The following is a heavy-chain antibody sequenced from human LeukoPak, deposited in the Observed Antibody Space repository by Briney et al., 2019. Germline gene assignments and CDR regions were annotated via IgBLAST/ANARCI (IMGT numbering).Heavy chain of an antibody. CDR1: GFTFSSYG. CDR3: ATSRGYISGYRALELPPSPID. J-gene: IGHJ4*02. CDR2: ISYDGSNK. Sequence: PGGSLRLSCAASGFTFSSYGMHWVRQAPGKGLEWVAVISYDGSNKYYADSVKGRFTISRDNSKNTLYLQMNSLRAEDTAAYYCATSRGYISGYRALELPPSPIDWGQGTLVTVSS. V-gene: IGHV3-30*03. D-gene: IGHD5-18*01.